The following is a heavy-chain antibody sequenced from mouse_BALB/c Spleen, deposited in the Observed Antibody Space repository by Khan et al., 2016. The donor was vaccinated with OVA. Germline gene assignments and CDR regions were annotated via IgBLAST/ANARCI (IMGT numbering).Heavy chain of an antibody. Sequence: VQLQQSGPELMKPGASVKISCKASGYSFTTYYIHWVKQSHGKSLEWIGYIDPFNGSTTYNQKFKGKATLTVDKSSSTAYMHLSSLTSEDSAVYDCARHGTSSWFAYWGQGTLVTVSA. CDR2: IDPFNGST. J-gene: IGHJ3*01. CDR1: GYSFTTYY. D-gene: IGHD1-1*01. CDR3: ARHGTSSWFAY. V-gene: IGHV1S135*01.